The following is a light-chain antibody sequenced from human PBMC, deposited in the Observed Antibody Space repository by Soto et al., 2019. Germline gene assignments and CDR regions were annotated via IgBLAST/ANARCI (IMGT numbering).Light chain of an antibody. CDR3: QQRSNWPLLT. V-gene: IGKV3-11*01. Sequence: EIVLTQSPATLSLSPGERATLSCRASQSVSSYLAWYQQKPGQAPSLLIYDASNRATGIPARFSGSGYGTDFTLTISSLEPEDFAVYYCQQRSNWPLLTFGGGTKVEIK. J-gene: IGKJ4*01. CDR2: DAS. CDR1: QSVSSY.